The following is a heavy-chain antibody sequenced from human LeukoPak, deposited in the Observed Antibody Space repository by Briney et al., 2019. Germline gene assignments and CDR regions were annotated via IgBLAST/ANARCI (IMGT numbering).Heavy chain of an antibody. V-gene: IGHV3-48*01. CDR2: ISNTGSVI. Sequence: GGSLRLSCAASGSTFSSHTMNWVRQAPGKGLEWISYISNTGSVIYYADSVKGRFTISRDNSKNTLYLQMNSLRAEDTAVYYCAKGGSGSYYYYYYYMDVWGKGTTVTVSS. CDR1: GSTFSSHT. CDR3: AKGGSGSYYYYYYYMDV. D-gene: IGHD5-12*01. J-gene: IGHJ6*03.